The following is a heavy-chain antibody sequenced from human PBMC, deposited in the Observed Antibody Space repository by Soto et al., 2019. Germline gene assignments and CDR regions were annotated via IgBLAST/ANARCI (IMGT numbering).Heavy chain of an antibody. Sequence: EVQLVESGGGLVQPGGSLRLSCAASGFTFSSYSMNWVRQAPGKGLEWVSYISSSSSTIYYADSVKGRFTISRDNAKNSLYLQMNSLRDEDTAVYYCAREGETGTYYGMDVWGQGTTVTVSS. V-gene: IGHV3-48*02. CDR3: AREGETGTYYGMDV. J-gene: IGHJ6*02. CDR2: ISSSSSTI. CDR1: GFTFSSYS.